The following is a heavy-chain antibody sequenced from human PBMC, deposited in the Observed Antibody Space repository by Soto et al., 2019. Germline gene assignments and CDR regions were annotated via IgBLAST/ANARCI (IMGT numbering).Heavy chain of an antibody. Sequence: PXETLSLTSTVPGCSISNYYWSWIRQSAEKRLEWIGRVSSTGSSYYNPSLKSRVTISVDTSKNQVSLNLTSVTAADTAVYYCARGVPAAGTDWFDPWGHGTLVTVSS. CDR3: ARGVPAAGTDWFDP. V-gene: IGHV4-4*07. J-gene: IGHJ5*02. D-gene: IGHD6-13*01. CDR2: VSSTGSS. CDR1: GCSISNYY.